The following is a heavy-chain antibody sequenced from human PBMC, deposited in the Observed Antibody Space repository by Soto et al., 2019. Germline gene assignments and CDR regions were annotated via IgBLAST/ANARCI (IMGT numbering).Heavy chain of an antibody. J-gene: IGHJ6*02. V-gene: IGHV1-69*13. CDR1: GGTFSSYA. Sequence: ASVKVSCKASGGTFSSYAISWVRQAPGQGLEWMGGIIPIFGTANYAQKFQGRVTITADESTSTAYMELSSLRSEDTAVYYCARLAVVTPEEHYGMDVWGQGTTVTVSS. CDR2: IIPIFGTA. D-gene: IGHD2-21*02. CDR3: ARLAVVTPEEHYGMDV.